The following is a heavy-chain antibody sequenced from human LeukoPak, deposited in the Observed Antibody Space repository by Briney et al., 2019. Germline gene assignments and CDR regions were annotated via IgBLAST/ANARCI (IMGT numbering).Heavy chain of an antibody. J-gene: IGHJ4*02. CDR1: GFTFSSYS. V-gene: IGHV3-21*01. CDR3: ARDRFSYGYYFDY. CDR2: ISSSSSYI. Sequence: GGSLRLSCAASGFTFSSYSMNWVRQAPGKGLEWVSSISSSSSYIYYADSVKGRFTISRDNAKNSLYLQMSSLRAEDTAVYYCARDRFSYGYYFDYWGQGTLVTVSS. D-gene: IGHD5-18*01.